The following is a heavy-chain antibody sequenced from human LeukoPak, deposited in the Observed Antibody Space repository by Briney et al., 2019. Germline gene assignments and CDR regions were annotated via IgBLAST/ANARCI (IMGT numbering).Heavy chain of an antibody. V-gene: IGHV4-59*01. CDR3: ARSSTGSYFDY. J-gene: IGHJ4*02. CDR2: MYYSGST. CDR1: GGSMSRYY. Sequence: SETLSLTCTVSGGSMSRYYWSWIRQPPGKGLEWIGYMYYSGSTKYNPSLKSRVTISVDTSKNQFSLKLSSETAADTAVYYCARSSTGSYFDYWGQGTLVTVSS. D-gene: IGHD3-3*02.